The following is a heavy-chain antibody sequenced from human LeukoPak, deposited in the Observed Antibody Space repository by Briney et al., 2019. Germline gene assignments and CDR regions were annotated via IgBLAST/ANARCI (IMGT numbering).Heavy chain of an antibody. CDR2: IILMLGND. D-gene: IGHD3-22*01. CDR3: AMITGADNVFDI. V-gene: IGHV1-69*11. J-gene: IGHJ3*02. CDR1: GGTFSRYA. Sequence: SVKVSCKPSGGTFSRYAVNWVRHGPGQGLEWRGSIILMLGNDKYQKKFQERVTITADESTNASYMELSSLRSDDTAVFYCAMITGADNVFDIWGQGTMVSVSS.